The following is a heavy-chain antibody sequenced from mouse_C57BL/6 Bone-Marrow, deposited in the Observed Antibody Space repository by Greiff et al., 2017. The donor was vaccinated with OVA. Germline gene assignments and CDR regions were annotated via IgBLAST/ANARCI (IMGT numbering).Heavy chain of an antibody. D-gene: IGHD1-1*01. J-gene: IGHJ3*01. CDR3: ARDLGYYGSSSFAY. V-gene: IGHV1-55*01. CDR1: GYTFTSYW. CDR2: LSPGSGST. Sequence: QVQLQQPGAELVKPGASVKMSCKASGYTFTSYWLTWVKQRPGQGLAWSGDLSPGSGSTNYNEKFKSKAPLTVDTSSSTAYMQLSSLTSEGSAVYYCARDLGYYGSSSFAYWCQGTLVTVAA.